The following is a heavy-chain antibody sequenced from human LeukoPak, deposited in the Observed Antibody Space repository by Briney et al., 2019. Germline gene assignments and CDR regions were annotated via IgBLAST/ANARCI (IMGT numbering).Heavy chain of an antibody. Sequence: GRSLRLFCAASGFTFSEYGMHWVRQAPGKGLEWVAVMSHDGSSKYYADSVKGRFTISRDNSKNTLYLQMNSLRAEDTAVYNCAKSGCSSTSCYVNYWGQGTLVIVSS. D-gene: IGHD2-2*01. J-gene: IGHJ4*02. CDR2: MSHDGSSK. CDR1: GFTFSEYG. CDR3: AKSGCSSTSCYVNY. V-gene: IGHV3-30*18.